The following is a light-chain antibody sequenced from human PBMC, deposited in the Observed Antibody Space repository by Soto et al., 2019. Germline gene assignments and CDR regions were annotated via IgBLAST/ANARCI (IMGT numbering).Light chain of an antibody. CDR2: GAS. V-gene: IGKV3-20*01. CDR3: QKYGTSPHT. J-gene: IGKJ4*01. Sequence: EIVLTQSPGTLSLSPGERATLSCRASQSVSSTFLAWYQQKPGQAPSLLIYGASSMATGIPDMFSGSGSWTDIPLTISILEPEDFAVYYRQKYGTSPHTFGGATKVEIK. CDR1: QSVSSTF.